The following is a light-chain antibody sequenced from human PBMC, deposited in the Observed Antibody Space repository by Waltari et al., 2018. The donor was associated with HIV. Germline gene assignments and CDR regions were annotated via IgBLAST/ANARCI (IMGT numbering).Light chain of an antibody. Sequence: SYEPTQPPSVSVSPGQTARITCSGDALPKQFAYWYQQKPGQAPVLVIYKDSVRPSGIPERFSGSSSGTTVTSTISGVQAEDEADYYCQSADSSGTYSVVFGGGTKLTVL. CDR1: ALPKQF. CDR3: QSADSSGTYSVV. V-gene: IGLV3-25*03. J-gene: IGLJ2*01. CDR2: KDS.